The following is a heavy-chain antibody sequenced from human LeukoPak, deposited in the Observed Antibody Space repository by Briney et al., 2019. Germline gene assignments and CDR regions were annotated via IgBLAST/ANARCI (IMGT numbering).Heavy chain of an antibody. J-gene: IGHJ4*02. CDR1: GFTFSSYS. D-gene: IGHD6-19*01. V-gene: IGHV3-21*01. Sequence: GGSLRLSCAASGFTFSSYSMNWVRQAPGKGPEWVSSISSSSSYIYYADSVKGRFTISRDNAQNSMSLQMNSLRAEDAAVYYCARGDNSGWRNVYYFDYWGQGTLVTVSS. CDR3: ARGDNSGWRNVYYFDY. CDR2: ISSSSSYI.